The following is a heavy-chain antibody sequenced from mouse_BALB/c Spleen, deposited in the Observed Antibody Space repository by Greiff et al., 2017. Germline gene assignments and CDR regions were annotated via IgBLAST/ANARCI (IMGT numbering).Heavy chain of an antibody. Sequence: QVQLQQPGAELVRPGASVKLSCKASGYTFTSYWINWVKQRPGQGLEWIGNIYPSDSYTNYNQKFKDKATLTVDKSSSTAYMQLSSPTSEDSAVYYCTRTGYRYPYWYFDVWGAGTTVTVSS. V-gene: IGHV1-69*02. CDR1: GYTFTSYW. D-gene: IGHD2-14*01. CDR3: TRTGYRYPYWYFDV. J-gene: IGHJ1*01. CDR2: IYPSDSYT.